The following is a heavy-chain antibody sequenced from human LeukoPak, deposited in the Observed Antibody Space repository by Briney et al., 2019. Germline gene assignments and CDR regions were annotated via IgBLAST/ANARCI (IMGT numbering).Heavy chain of an antibody. CDR1: GGSISSSSYY. D-gene: IGHD3-10*01. V-gene: IGHV4-39*07. J-gene: IGHJ5*02. CDR2: IYYSGST. Sequence: KPSETLSLTCTVSGGSISSSSYYWGWIRQPPGKGLEWIGSIYYSGSTNYNPSLKSRVTMSVDTSKNQFSLKLTSVTAADTVVYYCARRLRFVGVWFDPWGQGTLVTVSS. CDR3: ARRLRFVGVWFDP.